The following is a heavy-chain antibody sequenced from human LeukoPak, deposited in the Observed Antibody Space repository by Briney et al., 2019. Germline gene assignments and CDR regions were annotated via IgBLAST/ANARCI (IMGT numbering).Heavy chain of an antibody. CDR1: GGTFSSYA. Sequence: GASVKVSCKASGGTFSSYAISWVRQAPGQGLEWMGWISAYNGNTNYAQKLQGRVTMTTDTSTSTAYMELRSLRSDDTAVYYCARDLVGATPDYWGQGTLVTVSS. CDR2: ISAYNGNT. V-gene: IGHV1-18*01. CDR3: ARDLVGATPDY. D-gene: IGHD1-26*01. J-gene: IGHJ4*02.